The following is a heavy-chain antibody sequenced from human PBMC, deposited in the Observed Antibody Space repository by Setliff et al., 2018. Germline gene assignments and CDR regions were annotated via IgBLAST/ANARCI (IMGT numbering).Heavy chain of an antibody. V-gene: IGHV3-23*01. CDR1: GFTFNTYA. CDR2: ISDSITTT. CDR3: AKDPYYSEIYYFDY. D-gene: IGHD3-10*01. J-gene: IGHJ4*02. Sequence: PGGSLRLSCAASGFTFNTYAMSWVRQPPGKGLEWVSSISDSITTTYYADSVKGRFTISRDNSKNTLYLQMNSLTAEDTAVYHCAKDPYYSEIYYFDYWGQGTLVTVS.